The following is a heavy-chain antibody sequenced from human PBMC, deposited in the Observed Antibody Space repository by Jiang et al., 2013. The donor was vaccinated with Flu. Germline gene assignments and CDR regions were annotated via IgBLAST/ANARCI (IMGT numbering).Heavy chain of an antibody. CDR3: AKDRIGMAGWLGSIFDY. D-gene: IGHD3-10*01. V-gene: IGHV3-23*01. CDR2: ISGSGGST. Sequence: VQLLESGGGSVQPGGSLRLSCAASGFTFSSYAMSWVRQAPGKGLEWVSAISGSGGSTYYADSVKGRFTISRDNSKNTLYLQMNSLRAEDTAVYYCAKDRIGMAGWLGSIFDYWGQGTLVTVSS. CDR1: GFTFSSYA. J-gene: IGHJ4*02.